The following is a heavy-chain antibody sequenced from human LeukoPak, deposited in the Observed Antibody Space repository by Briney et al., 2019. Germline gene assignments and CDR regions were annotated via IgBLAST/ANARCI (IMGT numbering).Heavy chain of an antibody. D-gene: IGHD3-10*01. V-gene: IGHV3-30*04. CDR3: ARSMVRGVITQYYFDY. J-gene: IGHJ4*02. CDR2: ISYDGSNK. Sequence: SCKASGYTFTSYDINWVRQAPGKGLEWVAVISYDGSNKYYADSVKGRFTISRDNSKNTLYLQMNSLRAEDTAVYYCARSMVRGVITQYYFDYWGQGTLVTVSS. CDR1: GYTFTSYD.